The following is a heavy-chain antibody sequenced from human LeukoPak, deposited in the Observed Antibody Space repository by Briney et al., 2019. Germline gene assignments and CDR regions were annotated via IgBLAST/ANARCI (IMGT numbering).Heavy chain of an antibody. CDR1: GGSISSGNYY. J-gene: IGHJ6*02. CDR3: AGAFYSFYFFALDV. V-gene: IGHV4-61*02. Sequence: SQTLSLTCTVSGGSISSGNYYWSWIQQPAGKGLEWIGRIYTSGSTNYNPSLKSRVTISVDTSKNQFSLKLSSVTAADTAVYYCAGAFYSFYFFALDVWGQGTTVTVSS. CDR2: IYTSGST. D-gene: IGHD4-11*01.